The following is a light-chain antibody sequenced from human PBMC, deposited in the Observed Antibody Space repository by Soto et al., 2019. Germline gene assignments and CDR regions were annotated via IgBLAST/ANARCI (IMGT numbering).Light chain of an antibody. J-gene: IGKJ4*01. CDR3: QHYNKSPLT. CDR2: GAS. CDR1: QSVSSN. V-gene: IGKV3-15*01. Sequence: EIVLTQSPATLSVSPGERATLSCRASQSVSSNLAWYQQKPGQAPRLVIYGASTRATGIPARFSGSGSGTEFTLTISRLQSEEFAVYYCQHYNKSPLTFGGGAKVEIK.